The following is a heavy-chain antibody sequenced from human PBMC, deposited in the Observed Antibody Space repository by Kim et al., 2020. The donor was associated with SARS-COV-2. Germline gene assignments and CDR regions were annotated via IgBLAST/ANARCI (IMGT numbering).Heavy chain of an antibody. J-gene: IGHJ6*02. CDR3: ARDGHCSGGSCYSWNYYYGMDV. Sequence: GGSLRLSCAASGFTFSSYWMHWVRQAPGKGLVWVSRINSDGSSTSYADSVKGRFTISRDNAKNTLYLQMNSLRAEDTAVYYCARDGHCSGGSCYSWNYYYGMDVWGQGTTVTVSS. V-gene: IGHV3-74*01. D-gene: IGHD2-15*01. CDR2: INSDGSST. CDR1: GFTFSSYW.